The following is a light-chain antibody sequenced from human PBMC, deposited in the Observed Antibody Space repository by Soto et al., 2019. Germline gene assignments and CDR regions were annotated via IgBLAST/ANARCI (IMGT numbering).Light chain of an antibody. CDR1: QSVSNNY. CDR2: GAS. CDR3: QQSYSTPHT. J-gene: IGKJ5*01. Sequence: EIFLTQSPGTLSLSPWERATLSWRASQSVSNNYLAWYQQKPGQAPRLLIYGASNRATGILDRFSGSGSGTDFTLTISSLQPEDFATYYCQQSYSTPHTFGQGTRLEIK. V-gene: IGKV3-20*01.